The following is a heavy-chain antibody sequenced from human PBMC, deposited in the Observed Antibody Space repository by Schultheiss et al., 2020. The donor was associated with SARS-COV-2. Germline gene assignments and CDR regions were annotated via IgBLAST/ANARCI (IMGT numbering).Heavy chain of an antibody. J-gene: IGHJ4*02. Sequence: GGSLRLSCAASGFTFSSYGMHWVRQAPGKGLEWVAVIWYDGSNKYYADSVKGRFTISRDNSKNTLYLQMNSLRAEDTAVYYCARRPRGVIRFDFWGQGTLVTVSS. D-gene: IGHD3-10*01. V-gene: IGHV3-33*01. CDR2: IWYDGSNK. CDR3: ARRPRGVIRFDF. CDR1: GFTFSSYG.